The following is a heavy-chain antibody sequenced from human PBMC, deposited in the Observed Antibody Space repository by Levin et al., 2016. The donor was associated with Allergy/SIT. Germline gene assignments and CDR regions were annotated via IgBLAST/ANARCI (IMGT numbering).Heavy chain of an antibody. CDR3: ASDRGPDYDFWSGYSTTDKISDFDY. V-gene: IGHV4-39*01. CDR2: IYYSGST. D-gene: IGHD3-3*01. Sequence: WIRQPPGKGLEWIGSIYYSGSTYYNPSLKSRVTISVDTSKNQFSLKLSSVTAADTAVYYCASDRGPDYDFWSGYSTTDKISDFDYWGQGTLVTVSS. J-gene: IGHJ4*02.